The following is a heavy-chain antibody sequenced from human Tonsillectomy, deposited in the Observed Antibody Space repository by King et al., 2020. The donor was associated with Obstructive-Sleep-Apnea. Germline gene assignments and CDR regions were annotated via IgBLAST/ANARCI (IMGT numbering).Heavy chain of an antibody. Sequence: QLQESGPGLVSPSETLSLTCTVSGGSISTVNHYWVWIRQPPGKGLQWIGSIYNNASTYYNPSLRRRVTISVDTSKNQFSLKLNSVTAADTAVYYCARTILVVTGYFDPWGQGILVTVSS. CDR2: IYNNAST. CDR3: ARTILVVTGYFDP. CDR1: GGSISTVNHY. V-gene: IGHV4-39*07. D-gene: IGHD2-21*02. J-gene: IGHJ5*02.